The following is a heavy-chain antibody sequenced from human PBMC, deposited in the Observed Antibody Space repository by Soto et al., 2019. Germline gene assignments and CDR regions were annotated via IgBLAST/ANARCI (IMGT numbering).Heavy chain of an antibody. V-gene: IGHV3-23*01. CDR2: FTSGGRT. Sequence: EVQLLDSGGGLVQPGGSLRLSCAASGFTFSTYAMGWVRQAPVKGLEWVSTFTSGGRTYYADFVKGRFTISRDNSKNTLWLQMNSLRVEDTAVYYCAKGNQGSAWGQGTLVTVSS. J-gene: IGHJ5*02. CDR3: AKGNQGSA. CDR1: GFTFSTYA.